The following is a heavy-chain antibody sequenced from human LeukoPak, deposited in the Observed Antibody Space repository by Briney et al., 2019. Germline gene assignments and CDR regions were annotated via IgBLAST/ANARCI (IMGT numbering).Heavy chain of an antibody. Sequence: GGSLRLSCAASGFTFSDFAMIWVRQSPGKKGLEWVSSISASGVMTYYADSVKGRFTVSRDNSKNSLYLQMSSLTAADTAVYYCAKDRSIGTYYTFDHWGQGTLVTVSS. J-gene: IGHJ4*02. CDR1: GFTFSDFA. CDR3: AKDRSIGTYYTFDH. CDR2: ISASGVMT. V-gene: IGHV3-23*01. D-gene: IGHD1-26*01.